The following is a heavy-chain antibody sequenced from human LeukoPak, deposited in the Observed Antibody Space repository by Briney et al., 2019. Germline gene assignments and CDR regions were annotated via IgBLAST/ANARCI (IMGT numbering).Heavy chain of an antibody. Sequence: AGSLSLSCAASGFSFSSYWMNWVRQPPGKGLEWVANIKQDGSEKYYVDSVKGRFTISRDNAKNSLYLQMNSLRAEDTAVYYCASGGYSFFYWGQGTLVTVSS. CDR2: IKQDGSEK. V-gene: IGHV3-7*03. CDR3: ASGGYSFFY. J-gene: IGHJ4*02. D-gene: IGHD5-18*01. CDR1: GFSFSSYW.